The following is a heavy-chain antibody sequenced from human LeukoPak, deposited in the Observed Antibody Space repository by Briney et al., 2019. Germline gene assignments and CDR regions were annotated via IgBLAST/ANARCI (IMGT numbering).Heavy chain of an antibody. J-gene: IGHJ4*02. Sequence: SETLSLTCTVSGGSISSYYWSWIRQPPGKGLEWIGYIYYSGSTNYNPSLKSRVTISVDTSKNQFSLKLSSVTAADTAVYYSARGGQQLVLDYWGQGTLVTVSS. V-gene: IGHV4-59*01. D-gene: IGHD6-13*01. CDR2: IYYSGST. CDR3: ARGGQQLVLDY. CDR1: GGSISSYY.